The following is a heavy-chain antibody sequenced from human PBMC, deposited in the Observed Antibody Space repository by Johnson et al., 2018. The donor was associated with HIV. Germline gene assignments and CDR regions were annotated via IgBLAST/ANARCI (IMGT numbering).Heavy chain of an antibody. CDR1: GFIFDDYG. CDR2: INWNGGNT. V-gene: IGHV3-20*04. Sequence: VQLVESGGGVLRPGASLRLSCEGFGFIFDDYGLNWVRQGPGKGLEWVSGINWNGGNTGYADSVKGPCTISSDNDKSSVYMQMNNLRAEDTAFYYCARRDSGSLSFDVWGQGTMVTVSS. D-gene: IGHD1-26*01. CDR3: ARRDSGSLSFDV. J-gene: IGHJ3*01.